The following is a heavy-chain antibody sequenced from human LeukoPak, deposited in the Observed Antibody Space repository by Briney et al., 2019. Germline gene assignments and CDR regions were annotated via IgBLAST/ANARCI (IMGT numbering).Heavy chain of an antibody. J-gene: IGHJ2*01. Sequence: GGSLRLSSAASGFTFSSYAMHWVRQAPRKGLEWVAVISYDGSNKYYADSVKGRFTISRDNSKNTLYLQMNSLRAEDTAVYYCARGRRYCSGGSCYGVGYFDLWGRGTLVTVSS. D-gene: IGHD2-15*01. CDR2: ISYDGSNK. CDR1: GFTFSSYA. V-gene: IGHV3-30*04. CDR3: ARGRRYCSGGSCYGVGYFDL.